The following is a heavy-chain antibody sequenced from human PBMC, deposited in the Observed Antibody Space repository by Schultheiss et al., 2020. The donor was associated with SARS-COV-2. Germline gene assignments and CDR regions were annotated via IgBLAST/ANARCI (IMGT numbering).Heavy chain of an antibody. Sequence: SETLSLTCAVSGGSISSGDYYWSWIRQPPGKALEWLGYIYYNGSTYYNPSLKSRVTISVDTSKNQFSLKLSSVTAADTAVYYCARGGNYDFWSGYQYYYGMDVWGQGTTVTVSS. CDR2: IYYNGST. CDR3: ARGGNYDFWSGYQYYYGMDV. D-gene: IGHD3-3*01. J-gene: IGHJ6*02. V-gene: IGHV4-30-4*01. CDR1: GGSISSGDYY.